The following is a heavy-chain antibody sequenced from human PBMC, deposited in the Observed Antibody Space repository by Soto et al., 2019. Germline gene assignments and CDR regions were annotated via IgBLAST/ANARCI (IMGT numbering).Heavy chain of an antibody. CDR3: ARGGSGMVGATYHGFDP. D-gene: IGHD1-26*01. CDR2: IHYSGTT. V-gene: IGHV4-59*01. J-gene: IGHJ5*02. Sequence: PSETLSLTCNVSGGSISSYFWNWIRQPPGKGLEWIGCIHYSGTTNYNPSLRSRVTMSVDTSKYQFSLKLSSVTAADTAVYYCARGGSGMVGATYHGFDPWGQGTLVTSPQ. CDR1: GGSISSYF.